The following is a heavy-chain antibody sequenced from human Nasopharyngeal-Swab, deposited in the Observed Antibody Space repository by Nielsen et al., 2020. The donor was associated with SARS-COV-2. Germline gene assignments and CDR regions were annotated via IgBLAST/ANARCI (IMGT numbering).Heavy chain of an antibody. J-gene: IGHJ6*03. Sequence: SETLSLTCTVSGGSISNYFWSWIRQPPGKGLEWIGYIYSSGSTNYNPSLRSRVTISVDTSRNQFSLKLSSVTAADTAVYYCAVGRYCSSTSCGGYYYYMDVWGKGTTVTVSS. CDR3: AVGRYCSSTSCGGYYYYMDV. CDR2: IYSSGST. D-gene: IGHD2-2*01. CDR1: GGSISNYF. V-gene: IGHV4-59*08.